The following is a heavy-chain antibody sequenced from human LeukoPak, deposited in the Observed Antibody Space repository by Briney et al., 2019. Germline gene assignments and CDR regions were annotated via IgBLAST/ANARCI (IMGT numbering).Heavy chain of an antibody. V-gene: IGHV3-43*02. Sequence: GGSLRLSCAASGFIFHDFAMHWVRQAPGKGLDWVSFISGAGDTTYYADSVKGRFTISRDNSKNSLYLQMNSLRTEDAALYYCTKDFAPFPAPPFDPWGQGTLVTVSS. CDR2: ISGAGDTT. CDR1: GFIFHDFA. CDR3: TKDFAPFPAPPFDP. J-gene: IGHJ5*02. D-gene: IGHD6-6*01.